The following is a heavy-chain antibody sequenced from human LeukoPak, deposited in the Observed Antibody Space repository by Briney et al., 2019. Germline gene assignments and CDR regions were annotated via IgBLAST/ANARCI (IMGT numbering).Heavy chain of an antibody. Sequence: SETLSLTCAVYGGSFSGYYWSWIRQPPGKGLEWIGYIYYSGSTNYNPSLKSRVTISVDTSKNQFSLKLSSVTAADTAVYYCAREDYDFWSGYDYWGQGTLVTVSS. CDR1: GGSFSGYY. J-gene: IGHJ4*02. CDR2: IYYSGST. V-gene: IGHV4-59*12. CDR3: AREDYDFWSGYDY. D-gene: IGHD3-3*01.